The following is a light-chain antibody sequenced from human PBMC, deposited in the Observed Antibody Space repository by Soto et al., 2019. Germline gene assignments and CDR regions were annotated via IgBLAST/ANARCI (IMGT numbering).Light chain of an antibody. CDR2: QDN. J-gene: IGLJ3*02. Sequence: SSELTQPPSVSVSPGQTASITCSGDDLGSKFACWYQQKPGQSPILVIYQDNKRPSGIPERFSGSNSGNTATLTISGTQPMDEADYYCQAWDIRVFGGGTKLTVL. CDR1: DLGSKF. V-gene: IGLV3-1*01. CDR3: QAWDIRV.